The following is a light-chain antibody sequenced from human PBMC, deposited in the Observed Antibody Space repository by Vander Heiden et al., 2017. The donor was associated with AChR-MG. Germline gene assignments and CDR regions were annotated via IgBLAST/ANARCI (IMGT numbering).Light chain of an antibody. CDR1: QSVSTN. V-gene: IGKV3-15*01. CDR2: AAS. Sequence: ERILTQSPATLSVSPGERATLSCRASQSVSTNLAWYQQKPGQAPRLLIYAASTRATGIPARFTGSGSGTEFTLTISSLQSEDFAIYYCQQYNNWPPERTFGPGTKVEIK. CDR3: QQYNNWPPERT. J-gene: IGKJ1*01.